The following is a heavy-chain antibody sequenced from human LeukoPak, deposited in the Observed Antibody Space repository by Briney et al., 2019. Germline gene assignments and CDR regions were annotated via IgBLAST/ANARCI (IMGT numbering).Heavy chain of an antibody. Sequence: GGSLRLSCAASGFTFSSYAMSWVRQAPGKGLEWVSAISGSGGSTYYADSVKGRFTISRDNSKNTLYLQMNSLRAEDTAVYYCARDPFHYYDSSGYYRWGQGTLVTVSS. J-gene: IGHJ4*02. D-gene: IGHD3-22*01. V-gene: IGHV3-23*01. CDR1: GFTFSSYA. CDR3: ARDPFHYYDSSGYYR. CDR2: ISGSGGST.